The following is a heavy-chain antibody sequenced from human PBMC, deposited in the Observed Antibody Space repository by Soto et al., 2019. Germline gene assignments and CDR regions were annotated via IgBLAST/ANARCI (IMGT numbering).Heavy chain of an antibody. Sequence: GASVKVSCKASGYIFTNYYIHWVRQAPGQGLEWMAIINPSGGSTNYAQKFQGRVTLARDTFTNTVYMELSSLRSEDTAIYYCARDLKSGDYWGQGTLVTVSS. CDR2: INPSGGST. V-gene: IGHV1-46*01. CDR3: ARDLKSGDY. CDR1: GYIFTNYY. J-gene: IGHJ4*02.